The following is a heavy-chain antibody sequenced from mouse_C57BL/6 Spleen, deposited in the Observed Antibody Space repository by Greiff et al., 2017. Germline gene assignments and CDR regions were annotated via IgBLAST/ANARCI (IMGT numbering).Heavy chain of an antibody. V-gene: IGHV1-80*01. J-gene: IGHJ4*01. CDR1: GYAFSSYW. CDR2: IYPGDGDT. D-gene: IGHD1-1*01. Sequence: VQLQQSGAELVKPGASVKISCKASGYAFSSYWMNWVKQRPGKGLGWIGQIYPGDGDTNYNGKFKGKATLTADKSSSTAYMQLSSLTSEYSAVYFCARGVFTTFYAMDYWGQGTSVTVSS. CDR3: ARGVFTTFYAMDY.